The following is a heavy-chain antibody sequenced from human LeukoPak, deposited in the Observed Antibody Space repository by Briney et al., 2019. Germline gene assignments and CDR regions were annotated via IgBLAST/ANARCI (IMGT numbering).Heavy chain of an antibody. V-gene: IGHV3-48*03. D-gene: IGHD3-10*01. CDR1: GFTFSSYE. CDR3: ARDLPIIMVRGRSRP. CDR2: ISSSGSTI. Sequence: GGSLRLSCAASGFTFSSYEMNWVRQAPGKGLEWVSYISSSGSTIYYADSVKGRFTISRDNAKNSLYLQMNSLRAEDTAVYYCARDLPIIMVRGRSRPWGQGTLVTVSS. J-gene: IGHJ5*02.